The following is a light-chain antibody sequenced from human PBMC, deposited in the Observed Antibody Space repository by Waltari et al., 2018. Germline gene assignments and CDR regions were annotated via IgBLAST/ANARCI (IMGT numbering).Light chain of an antibody. J-gene: IGKJ4*01. CDR2: GAS. Sequence: EIVLTQSPGTLSLSPGERATLSCMASQSVSSSYLAWYQQKPGQAPRLLLYGASSSATGIPDRFSGSGSGTDFTLTISRLEPEDFAVYYCQQYGSSPTFGGGTKVEIK. V-gene: IGKV3-20*01. CDR1: QSVSSSY. CDR3: QQYGSSPT.